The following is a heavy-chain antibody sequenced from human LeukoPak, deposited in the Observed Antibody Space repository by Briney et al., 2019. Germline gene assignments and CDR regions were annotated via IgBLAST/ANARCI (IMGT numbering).Heavy chain of an antibody. V-gene: IGHV1-58*02. J-gene: IGHJ4*02. Sequence: SVKVSCKASGFTFSSSAMQWVRQARGQRLEWIGWIVVGSGNTNYAQKFQEKVTITRDMSTSTAYMELSSLRSEDTAVYYCAAGLVGATAFDYWGQGTLVTVSS. CDR1: GFTFSSSA. CDR3: AAGLVGATAFDY. CDR2: IVVGSGNT. D-gene: IGHD1-26*01.